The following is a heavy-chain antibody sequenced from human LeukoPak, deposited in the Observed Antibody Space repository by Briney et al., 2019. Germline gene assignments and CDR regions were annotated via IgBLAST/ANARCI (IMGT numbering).Heavy chain of an antibody. Sequence: SETLSLTCTVSGGSISSSSYYWGWIRQPPGKGLEWIGSIYYSGSTYYNPSLKSRVTISVDTSKNQFSLKLSSVTAADTAVYYCARAGGEGYMDVWGKGTTVTVSS. CDR3: ARAGGEGYMDV. V-gene: IGHV4-39*07. CDR1: GGSISSSSYY. D-gene: IGHD3-10*01. CDR2: IYYSGST. J-gene: IGHJ6*03.